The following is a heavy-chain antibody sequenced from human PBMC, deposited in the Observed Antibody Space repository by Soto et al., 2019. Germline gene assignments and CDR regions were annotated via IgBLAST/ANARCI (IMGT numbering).Heavy chain of an antibody. CDR2: ISSSSSDT. V-gene: IGHV3-11*06. Sequence: QVQLVESGGGLVQPGGSLRLSCAASGFTFSDYYMNWIRQAPGKGLEWVSYISSSSSDTNYADSVKGRFTISRDNAKNSVYLQMNSLRAEDTAVYYCARDLYTSSLPTYYYFYYGMDVWGQGTTVTVSS. D-gene: IGHD2-2*01. CDR3: ARDLYTSSLPTYYYFYYGMDV. J-gene: IGHJ6*02. CDR1: GFTFSDYY.